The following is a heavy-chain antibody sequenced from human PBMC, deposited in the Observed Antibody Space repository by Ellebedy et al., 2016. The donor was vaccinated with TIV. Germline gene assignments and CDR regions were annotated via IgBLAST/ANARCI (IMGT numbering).Heavy chain of an antibody. CDR3: AGGPQRGY. CDR2: IWYDGTEK. D-gene: IGHD6-25*01. J-gene: IGHJ4*02. CDR1: GFTFSSFG. Sequence: GESLKISCAASGFTFSSFGMHWVRQAPGKGLGWVAVIWYDGTEKYYADSVKGRFTISRDNSKNTLYLQMKSLRAEDTAVYYCAGGPQRGYWGQGTLVTVSS. V-gene: IGHV3-33*03.